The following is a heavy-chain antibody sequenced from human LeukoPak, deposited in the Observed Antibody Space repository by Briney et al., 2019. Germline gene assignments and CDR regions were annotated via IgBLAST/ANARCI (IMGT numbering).Heavy chain of an antibody. D-gene: IGHD5-18*01. CDR1: GGSISSSSYY. J-gene: IGHJ4*02. CDR3: ARPSYGGNYFDY. CDR2: IYYSGST. V-gene: IGHV4-39*01. Sequence: SETLSLTCTVSGGSISSSSYYWGCIRQPPGKGLEWIGSIYYSGSTYYNPSLKSRVTISVDTSKNQFSLKLSSVTAADTAVYYCARPSYGGNYFDYWGQGTLVTVSS.